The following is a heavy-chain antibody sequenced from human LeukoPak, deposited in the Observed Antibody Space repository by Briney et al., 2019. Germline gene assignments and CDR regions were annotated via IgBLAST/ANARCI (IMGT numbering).Heavy chain of an antibody. J-gene: IGHJ4*02. CDR3: AKEGDYYDSSGYYDDY. D-gene: IGHD3-22*01. V-gene: IGHV3-7*03. Sequence: GGSLRLSCAASGFTFSSYWMSWVRQAPGKGLEWVANIKQDGSEKYYVDSVKGRFTISRDNAKNSLYLQMNSLRAEDTAVYYCAKEGDYYDSSGYYDDYWGQGTLVTVSS. CDR2: IKQDGSEK. CDR1: GFTFSSYW.